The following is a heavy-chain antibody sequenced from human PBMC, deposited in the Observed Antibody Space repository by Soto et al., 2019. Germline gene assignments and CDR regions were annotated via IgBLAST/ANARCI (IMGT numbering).Heavy chain of an antibody. CDR2: INPNSGDT. D-gene: IGHD2-15*01. J-gene: IGHJ4*02. Sequence: VASVKVTFKASGYIFTAYSMHWARQAPGQGLEWLGWINPNSGDTIYAQKFQDRVTMTCDTSVSTAYLELSSLSSDDTALYYCAREASVVVSLDYWGQGTLVTVSS. V-gene: IGHV1-2*02. CDR3: AREASVVVSLDY. CDR1: GYIFTAYS.